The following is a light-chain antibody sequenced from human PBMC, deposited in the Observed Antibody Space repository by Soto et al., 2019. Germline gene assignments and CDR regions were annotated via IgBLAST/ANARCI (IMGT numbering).Light chain of an antibody. V-gene: IGKV3-11*01. CDR1: QSVSSC. Sequence: EIVLTQSPATLSLSPGEGATLSCRASQSVSSCLAWYQQKPGQAPRLLIYDASNRATGIPARFSGSGSGTDFTLIISSLEPEDFAVYYCQQRSNWPVTFGLGTKVEV. J-gene: IGKJ1*01. CDR2: DAS. CDR3: QQRSNWPVT.